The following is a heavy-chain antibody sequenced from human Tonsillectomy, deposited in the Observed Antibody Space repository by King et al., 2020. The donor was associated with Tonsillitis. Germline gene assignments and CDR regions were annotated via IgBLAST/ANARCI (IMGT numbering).Heavy chain of an antibody. D-gene: IGHD6-13*01. CDR2: IYYSVST. V-gene: IGHV4-59*01. CDR1: GGSISSYY. Sequence: QLQESGPGLVKPSETLSLTCTVSGGSISSYYWSWIRQSPGKGLEWIGYIYYSVSTNYKSSLKSRVTISVETSKNQFSLKLSSVTAADTAVYFCARGAASSSLSKFAYWGQGTLVTVSS. CDR3: ARGAASSSLSKFAY. J-gene: IGHJ4*02.